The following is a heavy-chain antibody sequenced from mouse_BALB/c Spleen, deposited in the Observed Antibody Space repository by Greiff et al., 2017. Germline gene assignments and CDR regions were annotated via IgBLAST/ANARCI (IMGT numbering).Heavy chain of an antibody. Sequence: EVNVVESGGGLVQPGGSRKLSCAASGFTFSSFGMHWVRQAPEKGLEWVAYISSGSSTIYYADTVKGRVTISRDNPKNTLFLQMTSLRSEDTAMYYYARFTTATDDGLDYWGQGTSVTVSA. V-gene: IGHV5-17*02. CDR3: ARFTTATDDGLDY. D-gene: IGHD1-2*01. CDR2: ISSGSSTI. J-gene: IGHJ4*01. CDR1: GFTFSSFG.